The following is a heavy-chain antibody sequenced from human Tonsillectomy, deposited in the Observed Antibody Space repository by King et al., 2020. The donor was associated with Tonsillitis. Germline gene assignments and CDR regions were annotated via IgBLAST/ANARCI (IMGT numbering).Heavy chain of an antibody. J-gene: IGHJ4*02. CDR2: IRYDGSNK. D-gene: IGHD3-22*01. CDR1: GFTFNSYG. Sequence: QLVQSGGGVVQPGGSLRLSCGASGFTFNSYGMHWVRQAPGKGLEWVAFIRYDGSNKYYADSVKGRFTISRDNSKNTLSLQMNSLRVEDTAVYYCAKAPTAGIVVVITTDFDYWGQGTLVAVSS. V-gene: IGHV3-30*02. CDR3: AKAPTAGIVVVITTDFDY.